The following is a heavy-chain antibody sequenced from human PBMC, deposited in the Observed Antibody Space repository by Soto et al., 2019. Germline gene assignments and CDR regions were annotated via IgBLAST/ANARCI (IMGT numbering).Heavy chain of an antibody. Sequence: QVQLVRSGAEVKKPGASVKVSCTASGGTFGSYTIIWVRQAPGQGLEWMGAVIPTLGTSNYAQKFQGRVTITADESTNTAYLDLSSLRSGDTAVYYCARCRSTISRLAFRYYGMDVWGQGTTVIVSS. V-gene: IGHV1-69*01. CDR1: GGTFGSYT. CDR3: ARCRSTISRLAFRYYGMDV. D-gene: IGHD5-12*01. J-gene: IGHJ6*02. CDR2: VIPTLGTS.